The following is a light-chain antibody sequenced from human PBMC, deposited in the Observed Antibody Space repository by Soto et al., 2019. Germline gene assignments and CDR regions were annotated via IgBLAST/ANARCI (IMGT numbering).Light chain of an antibody. CDR2: DAS. V-gene: IGKV1-5*01. CDR1: QSISSW. J-gene: IGKJ1*01. CDR3: QQYNSYSPT. Sequence: DIQITQSHSTLSASVGDRVTITCRASQSISSWLAWYQQKPGKAPKLLIYDASSLESGVPSRFSGSGSGTEFTLTISSLQPDDFATYYCQQYNSYSPTFGQGTKVDIK.